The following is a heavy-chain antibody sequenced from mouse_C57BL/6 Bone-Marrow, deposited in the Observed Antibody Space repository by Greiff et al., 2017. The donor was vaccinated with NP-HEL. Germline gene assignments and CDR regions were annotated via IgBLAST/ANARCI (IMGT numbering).Heavy chain of an antibody. Sequence: EVQGVESGGGLVKPGGSLKLSCAASGFTFSSYAMSWVRQTPEKRLEWVATISDGGSYTYYPDNVKGRFTISRDNAKNNLYLQMSHLKSEDTAMYYCAREEMVTTWFAYWGQGTLVTVSA. D-gene: IGHD2-2*01. J-gene: IGHJ3*01. V-gene: IGHV5-4*01. CDR2: ISDGGSYT. CDR1: GFTFSSYA. CDR3: AREEMVTTWFAY.